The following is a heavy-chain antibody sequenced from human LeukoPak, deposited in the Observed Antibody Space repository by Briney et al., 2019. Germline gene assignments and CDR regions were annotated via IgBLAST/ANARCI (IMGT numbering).Heavy chain of an antibody. J-gene: IGHJ6*02. Sequence: ASVKVSCKVSVYTLTDLSMHWVRQAPGKGLEWLGGFDPEDGETIYAQKFQGRVTLAEDTSTDTAYMELSSLRSEDTAAYYCATDIPRRVRAVVYSSFGMDVWGQGATVTVPS. D-gene: IGHD3-10*01. CDR3: ATDIPRRVRAVVYSSFGMDV. CDR2: FDPEDGET. CDR1: VYTLTDLS. V-gene: IGHV1-24*01.